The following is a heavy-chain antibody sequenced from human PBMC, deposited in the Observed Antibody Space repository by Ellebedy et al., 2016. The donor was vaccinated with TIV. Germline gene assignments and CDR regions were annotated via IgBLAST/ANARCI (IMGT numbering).Heavy chain of an antibody. Sequence: AASVKVSCKASGYTFTSYDINWVRQATGQGLEWMGWMNPNSGNTGYAQKFQGRVTITRNTSISTAYMELSSLRSEDTAVYYCARDEGLRLGELSFMNWFDPWGQGTLVTVSS. V-gene: IGHV1-8*03. J-gene: IGHJ5*02. CDR3: ARDEGLRLGELSFMNWFDP. D-gene: IGHD3-16*02. CDR1: GYTFTSYD. CDR2: MNPNSGNT.